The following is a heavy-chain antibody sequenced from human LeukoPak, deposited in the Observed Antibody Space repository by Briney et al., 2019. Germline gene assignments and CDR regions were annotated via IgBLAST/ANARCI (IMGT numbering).Heavy chain of an antibody. CDR1: GGSISSYY. Sequence: SETLSLTCTVSGGSISSYYWSWIRQPPGKGLEWIGYIYYSGSTNYNPSLKSRVTILVDTSKNQFSLKLSSVTAADTAVYYCARGYYDSSGYYDHYFDYWGQGTLVTVSS. D-gene: IGHD3-22*01. CDR2: IYYSGST. CDR3: ARGYYDSSGYYDHYFDY. V-gene: IGHV4-59*01. J-gene: IGHJ4*02.